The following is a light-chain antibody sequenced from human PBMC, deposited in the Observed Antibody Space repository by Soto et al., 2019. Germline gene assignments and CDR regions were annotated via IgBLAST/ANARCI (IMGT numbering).Light chain of an antibody. Sequence: QSVLTQPRSVSGSPGQSVTISFTGSSSNIGAGYDVHWYQQLPGTAPKLLIYGNSNRPSGVPDRFSGSKSGTSASLAITGLQAEDEADYYCQSYDSSLSGPYVFGTGTKVTVL. J-gene: IGLJ1*01. V-gene: IGLV1-40*01. CDR2: GNS. CDR1: SSNIGAGYD. CDR3: QSYDSSLSGPYV.